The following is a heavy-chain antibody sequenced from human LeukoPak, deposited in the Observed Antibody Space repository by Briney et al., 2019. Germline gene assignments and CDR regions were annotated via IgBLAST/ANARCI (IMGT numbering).Heavy chain of an antibody. CDR1: GGSISSGDYY. J-gene: IGHJ4*02. V-gene: IGHV4-30-4*01. CDR3: ARAILYYDSSGYIDY. D-gene: IGHD3-22*01. CDR2: IHYSGST. Sequence: SETLSLTCAVSGGSISSGDYYWNWLRQPPGKGLEWIGSIHYSGSTYYNPSLKSRVTISLDTSKNQFSLKLSSVTAADTAVYYCARAILYYDSSGYIDYWGQGTLVTVSS.